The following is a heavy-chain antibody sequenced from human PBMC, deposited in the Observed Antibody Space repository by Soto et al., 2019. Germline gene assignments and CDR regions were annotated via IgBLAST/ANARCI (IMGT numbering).Heavy chain of an antibody. CDR3: ASLIAVAARGAGY. V-gene: IGHV3-23*01. Sequence: PGGSLRLSCAASGFTFSNYDMSWVRQAPGKGLEWVSSISVSAGSTYYADSVKGRCTISRDNSKNTLYLQMNSLSAEDTAVYYCASLIAVAARGAGYWGQGTLVTVSS. J-gene: IGHJ4*02. CDR1: GFTFSNYD. D-gene: IGHD6-19*01. CDR2: ISVSAGST.